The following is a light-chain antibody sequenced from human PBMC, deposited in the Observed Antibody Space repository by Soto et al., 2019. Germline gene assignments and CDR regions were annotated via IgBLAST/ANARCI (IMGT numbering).Light chain of an antibody. Sequence: QSALTQPASVSGSPGQSITISCTGTSSDVGGYKYVSWYQQHPGKAPKLMIFEVIYRPSGVSNRFSGAKSGNTASLTISGLQAEDEADYYRGSFTSTSTQYVFGTGTKLTVL. CDR3: GSFTSTSTQYV. J-gene: IGLJ1*01. CDR2: EVI. CDR1: SSDVGGYKY. V-gene: IGLV2-14*01.